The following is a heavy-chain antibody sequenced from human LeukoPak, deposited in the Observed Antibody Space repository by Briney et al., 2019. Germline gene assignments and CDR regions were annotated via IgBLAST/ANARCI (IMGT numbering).Heavy chain of an antibody. CDR3: TRDRPYYYDSSATFDY. CDR1: GFTFSSYA. V-gene: IGHV3-49*04. Sequence: GGSLRLSCAASGFTFSSYAMSWVRQAPGKGLEWVGFIRSKAYGGTTEYAASVKGRFTISRDDSKSIAYLQMNSLKTEDTAVYYCTRDRPYYYDSSATFDYWGQGTLVTVSS. CDR2: IRSKAYGGTT. D-gene: IGHD3-22*01. J-gene: IGHJ4*02.